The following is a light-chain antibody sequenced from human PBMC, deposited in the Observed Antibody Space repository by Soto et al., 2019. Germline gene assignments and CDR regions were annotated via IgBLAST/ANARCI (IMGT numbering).Light chain of an antibody. V-gene: IGKV3-15*01. CDR1: QSVSIN. Sequence: EIVMTQSPATLSVSPRERATLSCRASQSVSINLAWYQQKPGQAPRLLIYGASTRSTGIPARFSGSGSGTEFTLTISSLQSEDFAVYYCQQYNNWSPWAFGQGTKVDIK. CDR3: QQYNNWSPWA. J-gene: IGKJ1*01. CDR2: GAS.